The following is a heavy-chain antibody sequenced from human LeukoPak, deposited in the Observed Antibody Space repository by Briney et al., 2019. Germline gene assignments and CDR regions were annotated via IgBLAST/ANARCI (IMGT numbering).Heavy chain of an antibody. D-gene: IGHD6-13*01. CDR3: ARESPGAAAGTFDY. CDR2: IYSGGST. J-gene: IGHJ4*02. V-gene: IGHV3-66*01. Sequence: GGSLRLSCAASGFTVSSNYMSCVRQAPGKGLEWVSVIYSGGSTYYADSVKGRFTISRDNSKNTLYLQMNSLRAEDTAVYYCARESPGAAAGTFDYWGQGTLVTVSS. CDR1: GFTVSSNY.